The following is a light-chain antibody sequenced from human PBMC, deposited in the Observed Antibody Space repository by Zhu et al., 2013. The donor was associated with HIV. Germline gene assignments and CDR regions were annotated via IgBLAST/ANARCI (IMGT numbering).Light chain of an antibody. V-gene: IGKV1-5*02. CDR2: KAS. CDR1: QTIGTW. Sequence: DIGMTQSPSTLSASVGDRVTVICRASQTIGTWLAWYQQKVGKAPRLLISKASNLKIDVPSRFSANGSGTNFTLTINGLQTDDFATYYCLQSHSPPLTFGGGPRWTSN. CDR3: LQSHSPPLT. J-gene: IGKJ4*01.